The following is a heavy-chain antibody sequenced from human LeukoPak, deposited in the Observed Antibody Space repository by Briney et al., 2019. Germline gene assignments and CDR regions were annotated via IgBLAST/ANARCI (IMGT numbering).Heavy chain of an antibody. V-gene: IGHV2-5*02. J-gene: IGHJ6*03. CDR3: AHSLDSTSWYGYYYYMDV. CDR1: GFSLTTPGVG. CDR2: IYWDDDK. D-gene: IGHD2-2*01. Sequence: SGPALVKPTQTLTLTCSFSGFSLTTPGVGVGWVRQPPGKALGWLGFIYWDDDKRYRPSLKSRLTITMDTSRSQVVLTLTTVDPVDTATYFCAHSLDSTSWYGYYYYMDVWGKGTTVTVSS.